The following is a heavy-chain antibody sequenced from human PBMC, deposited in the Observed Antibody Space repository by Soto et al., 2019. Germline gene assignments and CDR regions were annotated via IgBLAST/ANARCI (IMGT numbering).Heavy chain of an antibody. Sequence: QVQLVESGGGLVKPGGSLRLSCAASGFTFSDYYMSWIRQAPGKGLEWTSYISGSGSTIYYADSVKGRVTISRDNAKNSLYLQMNSLRAEDTAVYYCARDSVCGRSGYFDLWGRGTLVTVSS. CDR3: ARDSVCGRSGYFDL. CDR2: ISGSGSTI. D-gene: IGHD3-16*01. CDR1: GFTFSDYY. V-gene: IGHV3-11*01. J-gene: IGHJ2*01.